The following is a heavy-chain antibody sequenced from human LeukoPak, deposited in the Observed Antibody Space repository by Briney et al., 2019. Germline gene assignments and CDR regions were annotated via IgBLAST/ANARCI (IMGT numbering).Heavy chain of an antibody. Sequence: SETLSLTCTVSGGSISNYYWSWIRQPPGKGLEWIGYIYYSGSTNYNPSLKSRVTISLDTSKNRISLKLSSVTPADTAVYYCARISAAGSFYYFYGMDVWGQGTTVTVSS. CDR1: GGSISNYY. D-gene: IGHD6-13*01. CDR3: ARISAAGSFYYFYGMDV. V-gene: IGHV4-59*01. CDR2: IYYSGST. J-gene: IGHJ6*02.